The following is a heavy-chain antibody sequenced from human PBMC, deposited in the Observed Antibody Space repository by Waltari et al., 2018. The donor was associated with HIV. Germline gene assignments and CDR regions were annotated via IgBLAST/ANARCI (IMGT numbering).Heavy chain of an antibody. Sequence: VQLKQWGAGLLKPSATLSLTCAVSGWSSSGSFWSWIRQSPGEGLEWIGEMNYSGNTKYNPSLKSRVSMSVDTSLNQVSLKLSSVTAADTAVYYCASLHITTSGTEFDFWGQGTVVTVSS. CDR3: ASLHITTSGTEFDF. CDR2: MNYSGNT. J-gene: IGHJ4*02. CDR1: GWSSSGSF. V-gene: IGHV4-34*02. D-gene: IGHD1-1*01.